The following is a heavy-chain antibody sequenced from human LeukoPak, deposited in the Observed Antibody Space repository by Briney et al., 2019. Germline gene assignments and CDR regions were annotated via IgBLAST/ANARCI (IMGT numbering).Heavy chain of an antibody. CDR1: GGSISNYY. J-gene: IGHJ5*02. CDR2: ISYTGST. Sequence: SETLSLTCTVSGGSISNYYWSWIRQPPGEALEWIGFISYTGSTNYNPSLKSRVTVVDTSKNQFSLKVTSLTAADTAVYYCARGPGRRMYNWFDPWGQGTLVTVSS. D-gene: IGHD3-10*01. V-gene: IGHV4-59*01. CDR3: ARGPGRRMYNWFDP.